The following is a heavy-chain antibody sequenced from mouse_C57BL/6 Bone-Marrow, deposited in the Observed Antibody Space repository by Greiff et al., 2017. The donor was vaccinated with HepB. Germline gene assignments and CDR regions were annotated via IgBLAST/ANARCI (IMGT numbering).Heavy chain of an antibody. CDR2: IYPGDGDT. CDR1: GYAFSSSW. V-gene: IGHV1-82*01. CDR3: ARYAYYSSTGAMDY. D-gene: IGHD2-5*01. Sequence: VQLQQSGPELVKPGASVKISCKASGYAFSSSWINWVKQRPGKGLEWIGRIYPGDGDTNYNGKFKGKATLTADKSSSTAYMQLSSLTSEDSAVYFCARYAYYSSTGAMDYWGQGTSVTVSS. J-gene: IGHJ4*01.